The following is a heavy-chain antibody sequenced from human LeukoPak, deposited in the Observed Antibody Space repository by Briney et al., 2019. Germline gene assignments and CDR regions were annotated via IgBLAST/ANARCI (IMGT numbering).Heavy chain of an antibody. J-gene: IGHJ5*02. Sequence: ASVSVSCKTSGYSFTDYYIHWVRQAPGQGREWIGWINTKSGRTSSARKFQGRVTMTRDPSITTVYMDMAWLTSDDTAIYFCARADFIDAGPYLIGPWGQGTLVTVSS. CDR2: INTKSGRT. V-gene: IGHV1-2*02. CDR3: ARADFIDAGPYLIGP. CDR1: GYSFTDYY. D-gene: IGHD3-3*01.